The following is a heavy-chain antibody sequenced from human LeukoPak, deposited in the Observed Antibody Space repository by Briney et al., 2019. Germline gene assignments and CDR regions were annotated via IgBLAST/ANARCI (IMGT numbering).Heavy chain of an antibody. V-gene: IGHV1-3*01. Sequence: ASVKVSCKASGYTFTSYAMHWVRQAPGQRLEWMGWINAGNGNTKYSQKFQGRVTMTRDTSTTTVYMELSSLRSEDTAVYYCARGHIVVPIDYWGQGTLVTVSS. D-gene: IGHD2-15*01. CDR3: ARGHIVVPIDY. CDR2: INAGNGNT. J-gene: IGHJ4*02. CDR1: GYTFTSYA.